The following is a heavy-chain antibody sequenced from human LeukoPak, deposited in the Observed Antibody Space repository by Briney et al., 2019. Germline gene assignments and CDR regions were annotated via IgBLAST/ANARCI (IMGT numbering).Heavy chain of an antibody. CDR1: GFTFSSYS. V-gene: IGHV3-30*02. CDR3: AKGRDIVVVPAAISAPNWFDP. D-gene: IGHD2-2*01. Sequence: PGGSLRLSCAASGFTFSSYSMNWVRQAPGKGLEWVAFIRYDGSNKYYADSVKGRFTISRDNSKNTLYLQMNSLRAEDTAVYYCAKGRDIVVVPAAISAPNWFDPWGQGTLVTVSS. J-gene: IGHJ5*02. CDR2: IRYDGSNK.